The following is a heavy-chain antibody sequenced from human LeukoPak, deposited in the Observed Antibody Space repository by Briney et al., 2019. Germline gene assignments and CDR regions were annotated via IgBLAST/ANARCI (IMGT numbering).Heavy chain of an antibody. D-gene: IGHD5-24*01. Sequence: PGGSLRLSCAASGFTFSSYAMHWVRQAPGKGLEWVAVTSYDGSNYYHADSVKGRFTISRDNSKNTLYLQMNSLRAEDTAVYYCARESGDGYSFDYWGQGTLVTVSS. J-gene: IGHJ4*02. CDR3: ARESGDGYSFDY. CDR2: TSYDGSNY. V-gene: IGHV3-30-3*01. CDR1: GFTFSSYA.